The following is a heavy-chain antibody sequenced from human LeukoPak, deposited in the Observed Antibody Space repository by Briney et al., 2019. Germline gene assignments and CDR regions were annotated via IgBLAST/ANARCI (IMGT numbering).Heavy chain of an antibody. CDR1: GFTFSNYA. D-gene: IGHD1-1*01. Sequence: GGSLRLPCAASGFTFSNYAMTWVRQAPGKGLEWVSVISGSGSNTDYADSVKGRFTISRDNSKNTLSLQMNSLRAEDTAIYYCAKLGGTGTTPTDYWGQGTLVTVSS. CDR2: ISGSGSNT. J-gene: IGHJ4*02. CDR3: AKLGGTGTTPTDY. V-gene: IGHV3-23*01.